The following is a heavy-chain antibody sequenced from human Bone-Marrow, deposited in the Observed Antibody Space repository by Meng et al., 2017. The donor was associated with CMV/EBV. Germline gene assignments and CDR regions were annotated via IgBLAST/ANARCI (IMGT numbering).Heavy chain of an antibody. J-gene: IGHJ4*02. Sequence: ASVKVSCKASGGTFSSYAVSWVRQAPGQGLEWMGWMNPNSGNTGYAQKFQGRVTMTRNTSISTAYMELSSLRSEDTAMYYCARARGYYGSGSYYPHFDYWGQGTLVTVSS. D-gene: IGHD3-10*01. CDR3: ARARGYYGSGSYYPHFDY. CDR2: MNPNSGNT. CDR1: GGTFSSYA. V-gene: IGHV1-8*02.